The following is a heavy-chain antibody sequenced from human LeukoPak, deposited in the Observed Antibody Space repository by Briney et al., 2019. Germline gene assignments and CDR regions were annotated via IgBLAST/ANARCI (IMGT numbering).Heavy chain of an antibody. Sequence: GGSLRLSCAASGFTFSSYGMHWVRQAPGKGLEWVSGISWNSGSIGYADSVKGRFTISRDNAKNSLYLQMNSLRAEDMALYYCAKDAGRFLEVVVYFDYWGQGTLVTVSS. V-gene: IGHV3-9*03. CDR2: ISWNSGSI. D-gene: IGHD3-3*01. CDR1: GFTFSSYG. J-gene: IGHJ4*02. CDR3: AKDAGRFLEVVVYFDY.